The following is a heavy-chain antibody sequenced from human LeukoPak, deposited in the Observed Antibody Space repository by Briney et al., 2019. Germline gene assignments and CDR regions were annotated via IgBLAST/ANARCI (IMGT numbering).Heavy chain of an antibody. CDR3: AKAPNYYNSSGCGDYFDY. V-gene: IGHV3-23*01. CDR2: ISNSGSRT. D-gene: IGHD3-22*01. CDR1: GFTFSSDA. J-gene: IGHJ4*02. Sequence: GGSLRLSCAASGFTFSSDAMNWVRQAPGKGLEWVSGISNSGSRTFYADSVKGRFTISRDNSKNTLYLQMNSLRVDDTALYYCAKAPNYYNSSGCGDYFDYWGQGSLVTVSS.